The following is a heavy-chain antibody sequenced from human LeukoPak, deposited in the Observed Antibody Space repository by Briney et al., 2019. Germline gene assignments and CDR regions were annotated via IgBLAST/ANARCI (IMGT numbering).Heavy chain of an antibody. CDR2: IWYDGSNK. Sequence: GGSLRLSCAASGFTFSSYGMHWVRQAPGKGLEWVAVIWYDGSNKYYADSVKGRFTISRDNSKNTLYLQMNSLRAEDTAVYYCARTPTTAGMDVWGQGTTATVSS. CDR3: ARTPTTAGMDV. V-gene: IGHV3-33*01. D-gene: IGHD4-17*01. J-gene: IGHJ6*02. CDR1: GFTFSSYG.